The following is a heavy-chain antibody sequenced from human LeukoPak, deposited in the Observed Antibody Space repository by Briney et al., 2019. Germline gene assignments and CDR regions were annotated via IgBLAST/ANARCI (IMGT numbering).Heavy chain of an antibody. V-gene: IGHV1-18*04. CDR3: ARDPRYRGYCSSTSCHWMDY. CDR2: ISNYNGNT. Sequence: ASVKVSCKASGYTFSSYGISWVRQAPGQGLEWMGWISNYNGNTNYAQKVQGRVTMTTDTSTSTAYMELRSLRSDDTALYYCARDPRYRGYCSSTSCHWMDYWGQGTLVTVSS. CDR1: GYTFSSYG. D-gene: IGHD2-2*01. J-gene: IGHJ4*02.